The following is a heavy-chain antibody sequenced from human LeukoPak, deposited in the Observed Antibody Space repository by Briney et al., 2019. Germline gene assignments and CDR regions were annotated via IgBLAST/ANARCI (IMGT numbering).Heavy chain of an antibody. D-gene: IGHD4-23*01. CDR2: IYYSGST. Sequence: PSETLSLTCTVSGGSISSHYWDWIRQPPGKGLEWIGYIYYSGSTNYNPSLKSRVTISVDTSKNQFSLKLSSVTAADTAVYYCARETTVVTPGRSDVFDIWGQGTMVTVSS. CDR1: GGSISSHY. CDR3: ARETTVVTPGRSDVFDI. V-gene: IGHV4-59*11. J-gene: IGHJ3*02.